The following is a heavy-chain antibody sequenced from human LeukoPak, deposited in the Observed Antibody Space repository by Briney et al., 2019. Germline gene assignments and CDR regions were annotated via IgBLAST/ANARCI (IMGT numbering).Heavy chain of an antibody. CDR2: ISYDGSNK. Sequence: GGSLRLSCAASGFTFSSYGMHWVRQAPGKGLEWVAVISYDGSNKYYADSVKGRFTISRDNSKNTLYLQMNSLRAEDTAVYYWAKDQGAQSLDYYYYGMDVWGQGTTVTVSS. J-gene: IGHJ6*02. D-gene: IGHD3-16*01. CDR3: AKDQGAQSLDYYYYGMDV. V-gene: IGHV3-30*18. CDR1: GFTFSSYG.